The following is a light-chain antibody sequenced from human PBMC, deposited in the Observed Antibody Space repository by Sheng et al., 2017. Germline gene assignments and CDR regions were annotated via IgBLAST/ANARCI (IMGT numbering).Light chain of an antibody. V-gene: IGKV1-5*03. CDR1: QNVDKW. CDR2: VTS. Sequence: DIQMTQSPSTLSASVGDRVSINCRASQNVDKWLAWYQQKPGKAPKVLIYVTSTLISGVPSRFSGSGSGTDFTLTIDSLQPDDFATYYCQQYNGPKYTFGQGTRLEI. CDR3: QQYNGPKYT. J-gene: IGKJ2*01.